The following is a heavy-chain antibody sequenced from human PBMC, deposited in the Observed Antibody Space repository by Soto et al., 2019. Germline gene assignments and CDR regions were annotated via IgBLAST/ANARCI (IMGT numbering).Heavy chain of an antibody. CDR1: GYSISSGNY. J-gene: IGHJ6*02. CDR2: LYHIGST. V-gene: IGHV4-38-2*01. Sequence: NPSETLSLTCAVYGYSISSGNYWAWIRQPPGRGLEWIGSLYHIGSTHYNTSLKSRVTISVDTSKNHFSLELSSVTAADTAIYYCRSSTSCYDESCVDVWGQGTMVTVSS. CDR3: RSSTSCYDESCVDV. D-gene: IGHD2-2*01.